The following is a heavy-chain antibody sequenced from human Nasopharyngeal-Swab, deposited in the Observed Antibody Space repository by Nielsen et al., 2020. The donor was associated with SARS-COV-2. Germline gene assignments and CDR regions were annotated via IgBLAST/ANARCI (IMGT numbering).Heavy chain of an antibody. CDR1: GYTFRDHY. CDR2: INPDSCGR. V-gene: IGHV1-2*06. D-gene: IGHD2-8*02. J-gene: IGHJ4*02. Sequence: ASVQVSCKASGYTFRDHYIHWVRQAPGQGLEWVGRINPDSCGRNYALRFQGRVTMTRDTSITTAYMEMSGLASDDTAIYYCAREADFTGYYDFWGQGAQVIVSS. CDR3: AREADFTGYYDF.